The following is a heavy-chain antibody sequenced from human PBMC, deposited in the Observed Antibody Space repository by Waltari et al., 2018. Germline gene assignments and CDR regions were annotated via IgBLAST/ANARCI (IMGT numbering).Heavy chain of an antibody. CDR3: ASRLGYCSGGSCSLIDY. CDR2: IYHSGST. J-gene: IGHJ4*02. CDR1: GYSISSGYY. Sequence: QVQLQESGPGLVKPSETLSLTCAVSGYSISSGYYWGWIRPPPGKGLEWIGSIYHSGSTYYNPPLKMRVTISVDTSKNQFSLKLSSVTAADTAVYYCASRLGYCSGGSCSLIDYWGQGTLVTVSS. V-gene: IGHV4-38-2*01. D-gene: IGHD2-15*01.